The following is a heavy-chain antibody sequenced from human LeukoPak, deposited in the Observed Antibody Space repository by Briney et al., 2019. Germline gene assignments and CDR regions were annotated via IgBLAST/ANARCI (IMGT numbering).Heavy chain of an antibody. CDR2: ISGSGGIT. J-gene: IGHJ4*02. Sequence: GGSLRLSCAASGFTFSSYAMSWVRQAPGKGLEWVSAISGSGGITYYADSEKGRFTISRDNSKNTLYLQMNSLRAEDTAVYYCAKDADRVVPAAGFDYWGQGTLVTVSS. CDR3: AKDADRVVPAAGFDY. D-gene: IGHD2-2*01. CDR1: GFTFSSYA. V-gene: IGHV3-23*01.